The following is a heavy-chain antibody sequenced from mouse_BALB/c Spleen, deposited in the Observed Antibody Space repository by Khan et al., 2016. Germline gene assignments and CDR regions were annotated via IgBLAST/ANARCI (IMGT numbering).Heavy chain of an antibody. CDR3: ARSYYGYFAMDY. J-gene: IGHJ4*01. CDR2: IFPGSGIT. V-gene: IGHV1-77*01. D-gene: IGHD1-2*01. CDR1: GYTFTDYY. Sequence: QVQLKESGTELPRPGASVKLSCKASGYTFTDYYLHWVKQRPGQGLEWIGEIFPGSGITYYNEKFKGQASLTADTSSSTAYMKLSSLTSEDSAVYFCARSYYGYFAMDYWGHGASVTVSA.